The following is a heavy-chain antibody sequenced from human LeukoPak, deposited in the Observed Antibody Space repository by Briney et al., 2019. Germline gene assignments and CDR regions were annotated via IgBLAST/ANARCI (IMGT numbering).Heavy chain of an antibody. D-gene: IGHD3-3*01. V-gene: IGHV3-74*01. J-gene: IGHJ4*02. Sequence: GGSLRLSCGASGFTFTTHWIHWVRQAPGKGLVWVSRIKPDGSDTNYADSVKGRFTISRDNAKNSLYLQMNSLRAEDMALYYCAKASSFTIYGPFDYWGQGTLVTVSS. CDR1: GFTFTTHW. CDR3: AKASSFTIYGPFDY. CDR2: IKPDGSDT.